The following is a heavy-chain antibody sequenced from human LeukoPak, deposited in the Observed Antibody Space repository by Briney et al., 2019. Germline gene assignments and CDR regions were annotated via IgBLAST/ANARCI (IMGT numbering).Heavy chain of an antibody. J-gene: IGHJ4*02. V-gene: IGHV3-21*04. D-gene: IGHD6-19*01. CDR2: ISSSSSYI. Sequence: GGSLRLSCAASGFTFSNYDMHWVRQAPGKGLEWVSAISSSSSYIYYADSIKGRFTISRDNAENSLYLQMNSLRAEDTAVYHCARKGKTYSSGWYGYWGQGTLVTVSS. CDR1: GFTFSNYD. CDR3: ARKGKTYSSGWYGY.